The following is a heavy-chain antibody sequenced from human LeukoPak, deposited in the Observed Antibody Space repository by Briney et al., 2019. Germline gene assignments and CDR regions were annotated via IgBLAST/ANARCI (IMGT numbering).Heavy chain of an antibody. CDR2: INGDGSST. V-gene: IGHV3-74*01. CDR3: ARGTGNYGDWDY. D-gene: IGHD4-17*01. Sequence: GGSLRLSCAASGFTFSTYEMNWVRQAPGKGLVWVSRINGDGSSTNYADSVKGRLTISRDNAKNKLYLHMNSLTAEDTAVYYCARGTGNYGDWDYWGQGTLVTVSS. J-gene: IGHJ4*02. CDR1: GFTFSTYE.